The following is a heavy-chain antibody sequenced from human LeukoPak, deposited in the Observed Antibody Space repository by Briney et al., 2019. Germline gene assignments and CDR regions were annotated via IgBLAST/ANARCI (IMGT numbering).Heavy chain of an antibody. CDR2: IYWDDDK. CDR3: AQFLAFTSAGTGEWLFYFDY. V-gene: IGHV2-5*02. Sequence: SGPTLVKPTQTLTLTCTFSGLSLSTRGVGVGWIRQPPGKALEWLALIYWDDDKRYSPSLKSRLTITKDTSKNQVVLTMTNMDPADTATYYCAQFLAFTSAGTGEWLFYFDYWGQGTLVTVSS. D-gene: IGHD6-13*01. CDR1: GLSLSTRGVG. J-gene: IGHJ4*02.